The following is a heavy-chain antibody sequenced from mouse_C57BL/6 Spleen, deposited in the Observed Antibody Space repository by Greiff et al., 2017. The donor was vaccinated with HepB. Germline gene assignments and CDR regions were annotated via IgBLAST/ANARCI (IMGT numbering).Heavy chain of an antibody. Sequence: VQLQQSGAELARPGASVKLSCKASGYTFTSYGISWVKQRTGQGLEWIGEIYPRSGNTYYNEKFKGKATLTADKSSSTAYMELRSLTSEDSAVYFCARGWGIYYGNSLYAMDYWGQGTSVTVAS. D-gene: IGHD2-1*01. CDR2: IYPRSGNT. CDR3: ARGWGIYYGNSLYAMDY. J-gene: IGHJ4*01. CDR1: GYTFTSYG. V-gene: IGHV1-81*01.